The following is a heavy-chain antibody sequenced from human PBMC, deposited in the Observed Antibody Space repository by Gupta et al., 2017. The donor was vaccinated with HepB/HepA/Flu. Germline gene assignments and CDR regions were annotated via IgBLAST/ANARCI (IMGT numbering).Heavy chain of an antibody. CDR1: GFTFSDYY. CDR3: ARAQPYYDFWSGQTPADYYMDV. V-gene: IGHV3-11*04. J-gene: IGHJ6*03. CDR2: ISSSGSTI. D-gene: IGHD3-3*01. Sequence: QVQLVESGGGLVKPGGSLRLSCAASGFTFSDYYMSWIRQAPGKGLEWVSYISSSGSTIYYADSVKGRFTISRDNAKNSLYLQMNSLRAEDTAVYYCARAQPYYDFWSGQTPADYYMDVWGKGTTVTVSS.